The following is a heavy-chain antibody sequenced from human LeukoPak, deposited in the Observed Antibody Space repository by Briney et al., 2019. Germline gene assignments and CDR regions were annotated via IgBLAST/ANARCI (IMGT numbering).Heavy chain of an antibody. Sequence: SETLSLTCAVYGGSFSGYYWSWIRQPPGKGLEWIGEINHSGSTNYNPSLKGRVTISVDTSKNQFSLKLSSVTAADTAVYYCARGANYLGAFDIWGQGTMDTVSS. J-gene: IGHJ3*02. D-gene: IGHD1-7*01. CDR2: INHSGST. CDR3: ARGANYLGAFDI. V-gene: IGHV4-34*01. CDR1: GGSFSGYY.